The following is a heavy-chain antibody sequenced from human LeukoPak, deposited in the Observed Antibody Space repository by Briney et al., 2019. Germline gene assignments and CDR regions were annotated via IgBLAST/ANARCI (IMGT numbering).Heavy chain of an antibody. CDR3: ARHLVGYSMNV. D-gene: IGHD3-10*01. V-gene: IGHV4-59*08. CDR2: IYYSGST. Sequence: SETLPLTCAVSGGSISSYYWSWIRQPPGKGLEWIGYIYYSGSTNYNPSLKSRVTISVDTSKNQFSLKLSSVTAADTAVYYCARHLVGYSMNVWGKRLTVTVSS. CDR1: GGSISSYY. J-gene: IGHJ6*03.